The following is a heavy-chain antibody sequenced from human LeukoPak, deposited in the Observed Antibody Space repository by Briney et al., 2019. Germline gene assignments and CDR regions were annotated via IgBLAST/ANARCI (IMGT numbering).Heavy chain of an antibody. CDR1: GSTSSNYW. V-gene: IGHV5-51*01. CDR2: IYLGDSDT. D-gene: IGHD2-15*01. J-gene: IGHJ4*02. Sequence: GESLQISCNGFGSTSSNYWNAWVRQMPGKGLELMRIIYLGDSDTRYSPSFQGQVTISADTSINTAYLQWSSLKASDTAMYYCARPEGYSSALLKTWGQGTLVSVSS. CDR3: ARPEGYSSALLKT.